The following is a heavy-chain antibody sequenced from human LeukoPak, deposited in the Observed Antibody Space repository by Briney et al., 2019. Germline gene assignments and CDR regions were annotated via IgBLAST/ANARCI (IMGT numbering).Heavy chain of an antibody. Sequence: GGSLRLSCAASGFTFSNYGMHWVRQAPGKGLEWVAVISYDESDKYYADSVKGRFTITRDNSTNTLYLQMNSLRPEDTAVYYCAKGVVAATNAAYYGMDVWGQGTTVTVSS. J-gene: IGHJ6*02. CDR2: ISYDESDK. V-gene: IGHV3-30*18. CDR1: GFTFSNYG. D-gene: IGHD2-15*01. CDR3: AKGVVAATNAAYYGMDV.